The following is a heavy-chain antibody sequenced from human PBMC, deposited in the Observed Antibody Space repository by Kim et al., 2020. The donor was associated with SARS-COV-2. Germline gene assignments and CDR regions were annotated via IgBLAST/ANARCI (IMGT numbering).Heavy chain of an antibody. J-gene: IGHJ3*02. D-gene: IGHD3-22*01. CDR2: IISDGIST. CDR1: GFTFSTYW. Sequence: GALRLSCAASGFTFSTYWMHWVRQAPGKGLVWVSRIISDGISTSYADSVKGRFTISRDNAKNTLYLQMNSLRAEDTAVYYCARAGSGSGYYAFDAFDIWGQGTMVSVSS. CDR3: ARAGSGSGYYAFDAFDI. V-gene: IGHV3-74*01.